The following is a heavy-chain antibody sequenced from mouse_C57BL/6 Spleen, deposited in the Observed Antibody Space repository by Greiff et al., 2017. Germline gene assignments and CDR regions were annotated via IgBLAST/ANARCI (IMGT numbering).Heavy chain of an antibody. J-gene: IGHJ2*01. CDR2: IRLKSDNYAT. Sequence: EVQLVESGGGLVQPGGSMKLSCVASGFTFSNYWMNWVRQSPEKGLEWVAQIRLKSDNYATHYAESVKGRFTISRDDSKSSVYLQMNNLRAEDTGIYYCTNYYYFDYWGQGTTLTVSS. D-gene: IGHD1-1*02. CDR3: TNYYYFDY. CDR1: GFTFSNYW. V-gene: IGHV6-3*01.